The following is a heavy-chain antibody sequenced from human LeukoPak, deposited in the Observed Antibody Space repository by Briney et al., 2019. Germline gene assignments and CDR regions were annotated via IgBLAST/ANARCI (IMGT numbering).Heavy chain of an antibody. J-gene: IGHJ4*02. D-gene: IGHD3-22*01. CDR1: GFTFRNFG. CDR3: ARSPARGYYDGSGYDFDY. V-gene: IGHV3-30*02. CDR2: IDDDGINF. Sequence: PGGSLRLSCAASGFTFRNFGMHWVRQAPGKGMEWVTFIDDDGINFDYVNSVKGRFTVSRDNSKNTLYLQMSSLESEDTAVYYCARSPARGYYDGSGYDFDYWGQGTLVTVSS.